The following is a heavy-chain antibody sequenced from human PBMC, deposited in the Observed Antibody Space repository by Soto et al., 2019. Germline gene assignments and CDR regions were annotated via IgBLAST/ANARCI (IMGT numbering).Heavy chain of an antibody. CDR3: ARDHPYSSSWYLGYYYYGMDV. J-gene: IGHJ6*02. Sequence: SETLSLTCTVSGGSISSGGYYWSWIRQHPGKGLEWIGYIYYSGSTYYNPSLKSRVTISVDTSKNQFSLKLSSVTAADTAVYYCARDHPYSSSWYLGYYYYGMDVWGQGTTVTVSS. CDR1: GGSISSGGYY. CDR2: IYYSGST. V-gene: IGHV4-31*03. D-gene: IGHD6-13*01.